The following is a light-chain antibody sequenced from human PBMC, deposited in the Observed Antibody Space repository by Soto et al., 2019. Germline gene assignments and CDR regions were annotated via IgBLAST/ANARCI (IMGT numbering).Light chain of an antibody. CDR1: SSDVGGYNY. CDR2: EVS. Sequence: QSVLPQPPSASGSPGQSVTISCTGTSSDVGGYNYVSWYQQHPGKAPKVIIYEVSKRPSGVPDRFSGSKSGSTASLTVSGLQAEDEADYYCSSYAVTKIFVFGHGTKVT. CDR3: SSYAVTKIFV. J-gene: IGLJ1*01. V-gene: IGLV2-8*01.